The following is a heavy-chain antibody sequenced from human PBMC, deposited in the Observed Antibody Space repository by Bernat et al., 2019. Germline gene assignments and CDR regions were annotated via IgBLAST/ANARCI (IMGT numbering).Heavy chain of an antibody. CDR3: AKQPAAAKGFYFDY. D-gene: IGHD6-13*01. V-gene: IGHV3-23*01. J-gene: IGHJ4*02. CDR2: ITGGGGST. Sequence: EVQLLESGGGSIQPGGSLRLSCAASGFTLSNYAMRWVRQAPGKGLEWVSVITGGGGSTNYADSVKGRFTISRDNSKNTLYLQMNSLRAEDTAVYYCAKQPAAAKGFYFDYWGQGTLVTVSS. CDR1: GFTLSNYA.